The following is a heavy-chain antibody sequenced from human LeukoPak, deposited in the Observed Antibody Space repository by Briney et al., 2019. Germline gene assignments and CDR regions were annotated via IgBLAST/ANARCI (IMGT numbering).Heavy chain of an antibody. J-gene: IGHJ3*02. CDR3: AISTANTYYYDSSGYLLANDAFDI. V-gene: IGHV4-59*01. CDR1: GGSISSYY. CDR2: IYYSGST. D-gene: IGHD3-22*01. Sequence: PSETLSLTCTVSGGSISSYYWSWIRQPPGKGLEWIGYIYYSGSTNYNPSLKSRVTISVDTSMNQFSLKLSSVTAADTAVYYCAISTANTYYYDSSGYLLANDAFDIWGQGTMVTVSS.